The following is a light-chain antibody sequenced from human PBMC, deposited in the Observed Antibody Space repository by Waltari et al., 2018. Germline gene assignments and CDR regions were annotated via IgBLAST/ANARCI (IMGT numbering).Light chain of an antibody. CDR2: EVN. CDR1: STNTGNYTL. V-gene: IGLV2-23*02. CDR3: CSYAGDGIVM. Sequence: QSALPPPASVSGSPGQSITLSCTRTSTNTGNYTLVSWYQQHPGKAPKLILYEVNNSPSGISSRFSGSKSGNTAPLTISGLQAEDEADYYCCSYAGDGIVMFGGGTKL. J-gene: IGLJ3*02.